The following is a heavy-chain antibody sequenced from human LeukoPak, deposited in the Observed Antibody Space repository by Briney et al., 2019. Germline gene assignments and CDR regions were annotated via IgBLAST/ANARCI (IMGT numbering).Heavy chain of an antibody. D-gene: IGHD5-12*01. V-gene: IGHV3-23*01. CDR3: AKSGSRPPDY. Sequence: PGGSLRLSCAASGFTFTIYAMSWVRQSPGKGLEWVSSISDSGDRTYYADSVKGRFTISRDNSRNTLYLQVNSPRAEDTAVYYCAKSGSRPPDYWGQGTLVTVSS. J-gene: IGHJ4*02. CDR1: GFTFTIYA. CDR2: ISDSGDRT.